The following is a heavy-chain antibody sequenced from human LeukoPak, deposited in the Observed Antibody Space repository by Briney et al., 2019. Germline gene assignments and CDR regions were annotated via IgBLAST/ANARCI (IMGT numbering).Heavy chain of an antibody. D-gene: IGHD3-16*01. CDR3: VRDDAIYAFDY. CDR1: GFILNRHW. Sequence: GGSLRLSCAAAGFILNRHWTECVRQPQGGGIVCVARIKTDGTYRNYRGFVKGLLTNSRDNAKNRLYLQKNSMRVEDTVRYYCVRDDAIYAFDYWGEGTVVTVSS. V-gene: IGHV3-74*01. J-gene: IGHJ4*02. CDR2: IKTDGTYR.